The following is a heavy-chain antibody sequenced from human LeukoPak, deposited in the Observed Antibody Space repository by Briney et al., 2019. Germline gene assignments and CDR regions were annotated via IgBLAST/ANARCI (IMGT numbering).Heavy chain of an antibody. CDR1: GFTIRSYW. CDR3: AKDGYYYDSSAHFDY. J-gene: IGHJ4*02. CDR2: INYDGGST. Sequence: PGGSLRLSCAASGFTIRSYWMHWVRQAPGKGLAWVSHINYDGGSTTYADSVKGRFTISRDNAKNTLYLQMNSLRAEDTAVYYCAKDGYYYDSSAHFDYWGQGTLVTVSS. V-gene: IGHV3-74*01. D-gene: IGHD3-22*01.